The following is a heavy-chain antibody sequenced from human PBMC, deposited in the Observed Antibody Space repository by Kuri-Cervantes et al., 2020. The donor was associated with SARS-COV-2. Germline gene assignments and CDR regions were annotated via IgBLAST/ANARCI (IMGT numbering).Heavy chain of an antibody. CDR2: IYYSGST. Sequence: GSLRLSCTVSGGSISSSSYYWGWIRQPPGNGLEWIGYIYYSGSTNYNPSLKSRVTISVDTSKNQFSLKLSSVTAADTAVYYCARDNGGSYPYYYYGMDVWGQGNMVNVSS. J-gene: IGHJ6*02. V-gene: IGHV4-61*01. CDR1: GGSISSSSYY. D-gene: IGHD1-26*01. CDR3: ARDNGGSYPYYYYGMDV.